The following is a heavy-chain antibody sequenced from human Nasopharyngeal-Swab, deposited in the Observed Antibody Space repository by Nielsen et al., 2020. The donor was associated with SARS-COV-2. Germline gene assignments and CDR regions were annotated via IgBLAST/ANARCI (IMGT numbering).Heavy chain of an antibody. D-gene: IGHD6-19*01. Sequence: GGSLRLSCAASGFTFSSYSLNWVRQAPGKGLEWVSYISSTSTIYHADSVKGRFTISRDNAKNSLYLQMNSLRAEATAVYYCAAVSSSGWYEIDYWGQGTLVTVST. CDR1: GFTFSSYS. CDR3: AAVSSSGWYEIDY. J-gene: IGHJ4*02. CDR2: ISSTSTI. V-gene: IGHV3-48*04.